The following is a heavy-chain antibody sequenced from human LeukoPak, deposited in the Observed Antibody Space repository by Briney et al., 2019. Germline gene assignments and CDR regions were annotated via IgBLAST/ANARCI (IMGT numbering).Heavy chain of an antibody. Sequence: GGSLRLSCAASGFTFSSFWMNWVRQPPGKGLEWVANIKQDGSEKYYVDSVKGRFTTSRDNAKNSVYLQMNSLRAEDTAVYYCARGETGTTSWGQGTLVTVSS. V-gene: IGHV3-7*01. J-gene: IGHJ4*02. CDR2: IKQDGSEK. D-gene: IGHD1-7*01. CDR3: ARGETGTTS. CDR1: GFTFSSFW.